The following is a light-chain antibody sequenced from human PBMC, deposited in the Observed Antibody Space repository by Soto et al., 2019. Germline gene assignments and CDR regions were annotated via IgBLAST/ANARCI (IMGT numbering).Light chain of an antibody. Sequence: EIVLTQSPATLSLSPGERATLSCRASQSVSNYLAWYQQKPGQAPRLLIYDASTRATGIPASFSGSGSGTEFTLTISSLQSQDFAVYYCQQYYKWPLTFGGGTKVDIK. CDR3: QQYYKWPLT. V-gene: IGKV3-15*01. CDR2: DAS. CDR1: QSVSNY. J-gene: IGKJ4*01.